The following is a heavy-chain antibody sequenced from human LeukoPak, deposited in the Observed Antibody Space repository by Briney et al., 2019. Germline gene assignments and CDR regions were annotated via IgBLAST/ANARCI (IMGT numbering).Heavy chain of an antibody. V-gene: IGHV3-23*01. CDR1: GFIFSNYA. CDR2: LSASGGNT. J-gene: IGHJ4*02. D-gene: IGHD6-13*01. CDR3: AKRGGSIWYQFDS. Sequence: PGGSLRLSCVASGFIFSNYAMSWVLQAPGKGLEWVSTLSASGGNTYYADSVKGRFTISRDTSKNTVYLQMNSLRAEDTAVYFCAKRGGSIWYQFDSWGQGTLVTVSS.